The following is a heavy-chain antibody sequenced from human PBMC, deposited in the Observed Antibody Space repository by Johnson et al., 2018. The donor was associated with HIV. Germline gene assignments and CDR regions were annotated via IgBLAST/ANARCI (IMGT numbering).Heavy chain of an antibody. J-gene: IGHJ3*02. D-gene: IGHD1-26*01. CDR1: GFTFSSYG. CDR3: ARDGPTRLVGARGVFDAFDI. CDR2: ISYDGSNK. V-gene: IGHV3-30*19. Sequence: QEQLVESGGGVVQPGGSLRLSCAASGFTFSSYGMHWVRQAPGKGLEWVAVISYDGSNKYYADSVKGRFTISRDNSKNTLYLQMNSLRAEDTAVYYCARDGPTRLVGARGVFDAFDIWGQGTMVTVSS.